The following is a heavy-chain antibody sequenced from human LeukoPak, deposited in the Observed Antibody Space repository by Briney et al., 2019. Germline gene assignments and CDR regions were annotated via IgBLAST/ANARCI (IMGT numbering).Heavy chain of an antibody. CDR3: ARDRPVVRDAFDI. Sequence: PGGSLRLSCAASGFTFSSYGMSWVRQAPGKGLEWVSAISGSGGSTYYADSVKGRFTISRDNAKNSLYLQMNSLRAEDTAVYYCARDRPVVRDAFDIWGQGTMVTVSS. CDR2: ISGSGGST. D-gene: IGHD4-23*01. CDR1: GFTFSSYG. J-gene: IGHJ3*02. V-gene: IGHV3-23*01.